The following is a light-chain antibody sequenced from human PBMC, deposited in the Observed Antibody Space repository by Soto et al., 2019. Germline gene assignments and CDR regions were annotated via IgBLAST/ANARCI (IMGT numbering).Light chain of an antibody. CDR2: GAS. V-gene: IGKV3-20*01. J-gene: IGKJ4*01. CDR3: QQYGSSP. Sequence: EIVLTHSPGTLSLSPGERATLSCRASQSVSSSFLAWYQLKPGQAPRLLVYGASSRATGIPDRFSGSGSGTDFTLTISRLEPEDFAVYFCQQYGSSPFGGGTKVEIK. CDR1: QSVSSSF.